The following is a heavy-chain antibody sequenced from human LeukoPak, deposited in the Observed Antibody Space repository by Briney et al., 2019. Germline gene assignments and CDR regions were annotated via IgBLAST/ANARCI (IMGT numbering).Heavy chain of an antibody. CDR3: ARGSGDDAFDI. J-gene: IGHJ3*02. CDR2: IIPIFGTA. Sequence: SVKVSCKASEGTFSSFAISWVGQALGQGLEWMVRIIPIFGTANYAQKFQGRVTITTDESTSTAYMELSSLRSEDTAVYYCARGSGDDAFDIWGQGTMVTVSS. CDR1: EGTFSSFA. D-gene: IGHD4-17*01. V-gene: IGHV1-69*05.